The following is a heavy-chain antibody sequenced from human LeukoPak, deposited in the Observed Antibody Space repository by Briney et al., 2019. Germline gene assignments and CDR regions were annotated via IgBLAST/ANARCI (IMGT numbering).Heavy chain of an antibody. D-gene: IGHD4-17*01. CDR3: ATGPHGDYRYYYYGMDV. CDR2: INHSGST. Sequence: SETLSLTCAVYGGSFSGYYWSWNRQPPGKGLEWIGEINHSGSTNYNPSLKSRVTISVDTSKNQFSLKLSSVTAADTAVYYCATGPHGDYRYYYYGMDVWGQGTTVTVSS. V-gene: IGHV4-34*01. J-gene: IGHJ6*02. CDR1: GGSFSGYY.